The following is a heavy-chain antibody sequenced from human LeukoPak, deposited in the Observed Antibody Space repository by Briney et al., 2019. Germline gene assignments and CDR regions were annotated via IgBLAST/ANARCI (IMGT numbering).Heavy chain of an antibody. CDR1: GGSISSDC. D-gene: IGHD6-19*01. CDR3: ARDHTGDSSGPEAAYMDV. V-gene: IGHV4-59*01. J-gene: IGHJ6*03. Sequence: KPSETLSLTCTVSGGSISSDCWSWIRQPPGKGLEWIGYIYYRGSTNYNPSLKSRVTISVDTSKNQFSLKLSSVTAADTAVYYCARDHTGDSSGPEAAYMDVWGKGTTVTVSS. CDR2: IYYRGST.